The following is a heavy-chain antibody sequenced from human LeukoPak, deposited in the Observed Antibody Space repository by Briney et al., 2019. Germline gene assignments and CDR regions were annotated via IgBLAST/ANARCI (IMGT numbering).Heavy chain of an antibody. Sequence: SETLSLTCTVSGGSISSGGYYWSWIRQHPGKGLEWIGYIYYSGSTYYNPSLKSRVTISVDTSKNQFSLKLSSVTAADTAVYYCARDWPKDGDSWWFDPWGQGTLVTVSS. D-gene: IGHD3-3*01. CDR1: GGSISSGGYY. CDR2: IYYSGST. J-gene: IGHJ5*02. V-gene: IGHV4-31*03. CDR3: ARDWPKDGDSWWFDP.